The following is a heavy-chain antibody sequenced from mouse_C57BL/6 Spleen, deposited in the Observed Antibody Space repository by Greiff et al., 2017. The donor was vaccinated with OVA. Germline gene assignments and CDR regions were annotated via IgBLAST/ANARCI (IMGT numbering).Heavy chain of an antibody. D-gene: IGHD2-1*01. J-gene: IGHJ4*01. CDR3: ARGGNWGMDY. CDR1: GYTFTDYN. V-gene: IGHV1-18*01. Sequence: VQLKESGPELVKPGASVKIPCKASGYTFTDYNMDWVKQSHGKSLEWIGDINPNNGGTIYNQKFKGKATLTVDKSSSTAYMELRSLTSEDTAVYYCARGGNWGMDYWGQGTSVTVSS. CDR2: INPNNGGT.